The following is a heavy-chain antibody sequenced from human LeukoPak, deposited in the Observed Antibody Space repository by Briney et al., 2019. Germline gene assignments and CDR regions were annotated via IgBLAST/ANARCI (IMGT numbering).Heavy chain of an antibody. V-gene: IGHV3-11*06. J-gene: IGHJ5*02. D-gene: IGHD3-10*01. CDR3: ARAPLWFRELSFDP. CDR1: GFTFSDYY. Sequence: GGSLRLSCAASGFTFSDYYMSWIRQAPGKGLEWVSYISSSSSYTNYADSVKGRFTISRDNAKNSLYLQMNSLRAEDTAVYYCARAPLWFRELSFDPWGQGTLVTVSS. CDR2: ISSSSSYT.